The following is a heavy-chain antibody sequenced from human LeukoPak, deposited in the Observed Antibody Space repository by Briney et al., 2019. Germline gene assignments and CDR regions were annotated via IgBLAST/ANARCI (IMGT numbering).Heavy chain of an antibody. V-gene: IGHV4-39*01. CDR1: GGSISSSSYY. CDR2: IYYSGST. Sequence: SETLSLTCTVSGGSISSSSYYWGWIRQPPGKGLEWIGSIYYSGSTYYNPSLKGRVTISVDTSKNQFSLKLSSVTAADTAVYYCATLLGANYFDYWGQGTLVTVSS. J-gene: IGHJ4*02. CDR3: ATLLGANYFDY. D-gene: IGHD2-21*01.